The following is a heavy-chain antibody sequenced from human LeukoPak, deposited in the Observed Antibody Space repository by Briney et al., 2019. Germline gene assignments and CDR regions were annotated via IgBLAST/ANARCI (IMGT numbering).Heavy chain of an antibody. CDR1: GFTFSDYY. Sequence: GGSLRPSCAASGFTFSDYYMSWIRQAPGKGLEWVSYISSSGSTIYYADSVKGRFTISRDNAKNSLYLQMNSLRAEDTAVYYCARDGPITGTTSAFDIWGQGTMVTVSS. CDR2: ISSSGSTI. V-gene: IGHV3-11*04. D-gene: IGHD1-7*01. J-gene: IGHJ3*02. CDR3: ARDGPITGTTSAFDI.